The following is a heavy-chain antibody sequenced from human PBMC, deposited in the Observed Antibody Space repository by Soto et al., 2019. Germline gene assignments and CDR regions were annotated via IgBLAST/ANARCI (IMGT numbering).Heavy chain of an antibody. CDR3: ARAGEQWLPGYYYYGMDV. Sequence: ESGGGVVQPGRSLRLSCAASGFTFSSYAMHWVRQAPGKGLEWVAVISYDGSNKYYADSVKGRFTISRDNSKNTRYLQMNSLRAEDTAVYYCARAGEQWLPGYYYYGMDVWGQGTTVTVSS. D-gene: IGHD6-19*01. V-gene: IGHV3-30-3*01. CDR1: GFTFSSYA. J-gene: IGHJ6*02. CDR2: ISYDGSNK.